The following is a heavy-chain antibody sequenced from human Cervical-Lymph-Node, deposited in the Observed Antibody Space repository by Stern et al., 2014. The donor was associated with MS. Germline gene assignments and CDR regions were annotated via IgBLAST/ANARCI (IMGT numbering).Heavy chain of an antibody. CDR1: GFSLSTSGMC. D-gene: IGHD3-10*01. V-gene: IGHV2-70*01. CDR3: ARSRRRRFGELYH. CDR2: IDWDHDK. J-gene: IGHJ5*02. Sequence: QVNLRESGPALVKPSQTLTLTCTFSGFSLSTSGMCVSWIRQPPGKALECLALIDWDHDKYYSTSLKTRITMSKATSKNQVVLTLTNMDPVDTATDYCARSRRRRFGELYHWGQGTLVTVSS.